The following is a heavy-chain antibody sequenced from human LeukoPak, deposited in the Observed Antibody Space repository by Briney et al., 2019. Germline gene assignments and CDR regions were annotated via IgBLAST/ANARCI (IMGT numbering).Heavy chain of an antibody. D-gene: IGHD3-10*01. CDR3: ARDYVSTHYRDDKQGVFDD. CDR2: IIPVIGIP. V-gene: IGHV1-69*04. Sequence: SVKVSCTTSGGSLSGHSINWVRQAPGQGFEWMGRIIPVIGIPKYAERFQDRVTITADRSTQTVYMELSSLRSDDTALYYCARDYVSTHYRDDKQGVFDDWGQGTLVTVSS. J-gene: IGHJ4*02. CDR1: GGSLSGHS.